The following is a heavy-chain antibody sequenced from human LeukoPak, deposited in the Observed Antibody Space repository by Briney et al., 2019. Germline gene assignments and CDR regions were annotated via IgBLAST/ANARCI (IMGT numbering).Heavy chain of an antibody. D-gene: IGHD2-2*01. Sequence: PSETLSLTCAVYGGSFSGYYWSWIRQPPGKGLEWIGEINHSGSTNYNPSLKSRVTISVDTSKNQFSLKLSSVTAADTAVYYCARSRRYQLLRHAFDIWGQGKMVTVSS. J-gene: IGHJ3*02. CDR3: ARSRRYQLLRHAFDI. V-gene: IGHV4-34*01. CDR2: INHSGST. CDR1: GGSFSGYY.